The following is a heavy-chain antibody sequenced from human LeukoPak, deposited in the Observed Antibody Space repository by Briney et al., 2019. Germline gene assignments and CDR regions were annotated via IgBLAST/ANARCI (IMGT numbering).Heavy chain of an antibody. CDR1: GFTVSTIH. CDR2: IYTGGSA. V-gene: IGHV3-53*01. Sequence: GGSLRLSCAASGFTVSTIHVSWVRQAPGKGLECVSIIYTGGSAQYAESVKGRFTISRDSSRNTVYLQMNSLRAEDTAVYYCVSGTIFGVTITDCWGQGTLVTVSS. CDR3: VSGTIFGVTITDC. D-gene: IGHD3-3*01. J-gene: IGHJ4*02.